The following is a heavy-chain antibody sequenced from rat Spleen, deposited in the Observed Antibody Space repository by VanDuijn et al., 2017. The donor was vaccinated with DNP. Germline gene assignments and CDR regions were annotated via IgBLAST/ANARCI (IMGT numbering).Heavy chain of an antibody. Sequence: EVQLVQSGGGLVQPGGSMKLSCAASGFTFSDFDMAWVRQAPAKGLEWVASITTSGGDTYYRDSVKGRFTISRDNAKSTLYLQMNSLRSEDTATYYCTRWTTVAPPFGYFDYWGQGVMVTVSS. J-gene: IGHJ2*01. V-gene: IGHV5-25*01. D-gene: IGHD1-3*01. CDR2: ITTSGGDT. CDR3: TRWTTVAPPFGYFDY. CDR1: GFTFSDFD.